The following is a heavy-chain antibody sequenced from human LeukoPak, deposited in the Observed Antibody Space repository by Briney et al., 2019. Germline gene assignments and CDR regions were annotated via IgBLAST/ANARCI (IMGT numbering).Heavy chain of an antibody. CDR3: AREELGHFDY. Sequence: ASVKVSCKASGYTFTGYYMHWVRQAPGQGLEWMGWISAYNGNTNYAQKLQGRVTMTTDTSTSTAYMELRSLRSDDTAVYYCAREELGHFDYWGQGTLVTVSS. CDR1: GYTFTGYY. CDR2: ISAYNGNT. J-gene: IGHJ4*02. V-gene: IGHV1-18*04. D-gene: IGHD3-3*02.